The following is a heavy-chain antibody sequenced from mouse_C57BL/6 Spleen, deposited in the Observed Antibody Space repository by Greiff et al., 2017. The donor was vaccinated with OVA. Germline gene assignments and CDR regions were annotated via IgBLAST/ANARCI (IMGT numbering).Heavy chain of an antibody. CDR1: GYTFTSYT. D-gene: IGHD2-2*01. J-gene: IGHJ1*03. V-gene: IGHV1-4*01. CDR2: INPSSGYT. Sequence: QVQLQQSGAELARPGASVKMSCKASGYTFTSYTMHWVKQRPGQGLEWIGYINPSSGYTKYNQKFKDKATLTADNSSSTAYMQLSSLTSEDSAVYYCARDGYVSYWYFDVWGTGTTVTVSS. CDR3: ARDGYVSYWYFDV.